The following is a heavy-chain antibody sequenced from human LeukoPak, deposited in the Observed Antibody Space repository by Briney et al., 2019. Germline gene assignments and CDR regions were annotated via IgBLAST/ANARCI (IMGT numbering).Heavy chain of an antibody. CDR1: GYTYTGYY. CDR2: INPNSGGT. J-gene: IGHJ3*02. D-gene: IGHD5-24*01. CDR3: ARVMATRSRKDSFDI. V-gene: IGHV1-2*02. Sequence: ASVTVSFKASGYTYTGYYMHWVRQARGQGGEGMGWINPNSGGTNYAQKFQGRVTITRDTSISTAYMELSRLKSDDTAVYYCARVMATRSRKDSFDIWGQGTMVTVSS.